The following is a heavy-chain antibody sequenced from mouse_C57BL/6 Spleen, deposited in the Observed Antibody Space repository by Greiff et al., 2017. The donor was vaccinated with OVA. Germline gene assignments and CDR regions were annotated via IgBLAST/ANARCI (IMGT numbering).Heavy chain of an antibody. CDR3: ARWGPYSMDY. V-gene: IGHV1-7*01. Sequence: QVQLKESGAELAKPGASVKLSCKASGYTFTSYWMHWVNQRPGQGLEWIGYINPSRGYTKYNQKFKDKATLTADKSSSTAYMQRSILTYEDSAVYYRARWGPYSMDYWGQGTSVTVSS. CDR1: GYTFTSYW. CDR2: INPSRGYT. J-gene: IGHJ4*01.